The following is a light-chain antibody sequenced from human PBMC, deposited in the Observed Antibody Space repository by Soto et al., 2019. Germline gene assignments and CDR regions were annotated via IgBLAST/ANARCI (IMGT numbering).Light chain of an antibody. V-gene: IGKV3-11*01. Sequence: EVVLTQSPATLSLSPGERATLSCRASQSVRTYLAWYQQKPGQAPRLLIHDASSRATGIPARFSGSGSVTDFTLTISSLEPEDFAVYYCQQRTNWPSSTFGQGTRPEI. CDR1: QSVRTY. J-gene: IGKJ5*01. CDR2: DAS. CDR3: QQRTNWPSST.